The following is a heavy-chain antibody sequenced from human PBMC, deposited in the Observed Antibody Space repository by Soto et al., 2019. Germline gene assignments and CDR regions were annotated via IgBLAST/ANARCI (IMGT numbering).Heavy chain of an antibody. CDR2: INNGGSS. Sequence: SETLSLTCAVYGGSFSGYYWSWIRQPPGKGLGWIGEINNGGSSNYNPSLKSRGSMSVGTSSNQFSLKLTSVTAADTAVYYCARGRGDGYNQNWYFDLWGRGTLVTVSS. J-gene: IGHJ2*01. V-gene: IGHV4-34*01. CDR3: ARGRGDGYNQNWYFDL. CDR1: GGSFSGYY. D-gene: IGHD3-10*01.